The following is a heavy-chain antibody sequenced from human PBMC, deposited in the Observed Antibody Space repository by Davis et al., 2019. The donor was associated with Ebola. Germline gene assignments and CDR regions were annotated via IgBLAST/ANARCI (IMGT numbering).Heavy chain of an antibody. J-gene: IGHJ4*02. CDR1: GFTFSSYA. CDR2: ISSNGGST. D-gene: IGHD3-3*01. V-gene: IGHV3-64D*06. CDR3: VKYDFWSGYYGY. Sequence: GESLKISCSASGFTFSSYAMHWVRQAPGKGLEYASAISSNGGSTYYADSVKGRFTISRDNSKNTLYLQMSSLKAEDTAVYYCVKYDFWSGYYGYWGQGTLVTVSS.